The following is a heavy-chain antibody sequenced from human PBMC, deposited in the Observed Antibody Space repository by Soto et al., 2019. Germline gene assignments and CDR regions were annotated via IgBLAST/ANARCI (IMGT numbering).Heavy chain of an antibody. CDR3: ARWSYLDY. V-gene: IGHV3-23*01. J-gene: IGHJ4*02. D-gene: IGHD3-3*01. CDR2: ISGSDGKT. CDR1: GFSFGSYA. Sequence: GGSLRLSCAASGFSFGSYALSWVRQAPGRGLEWVSTISGSDGKTFYADSVKGRFSISRDTSQSTLYLQMNSLRADDTAMYYCARWSYLDYWGQGTRVTVSS.